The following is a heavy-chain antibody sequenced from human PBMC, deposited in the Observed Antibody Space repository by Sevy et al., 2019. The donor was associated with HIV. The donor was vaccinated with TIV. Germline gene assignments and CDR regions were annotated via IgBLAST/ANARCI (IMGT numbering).Heavy chain of an antibody. D-gene: IGHD3-22*01. CDR3: ARGPHYYYDSSSFFVY. J-gene: IGHJ4*02. CDR2: IISSGDTI. V-gene: IGHV3-48*03. Sequence: GGSLRLSCTASGFTFSSYEMNWVRQAPGKGLEWVSSIISSGDTIYYADSVKGRFTVSRDNAKNSLFLQMNSLRAEDTAIYYCARGPHYYYDSSSFFVYWGQGTLVTVSS. CDR1: GFTFSSYE.